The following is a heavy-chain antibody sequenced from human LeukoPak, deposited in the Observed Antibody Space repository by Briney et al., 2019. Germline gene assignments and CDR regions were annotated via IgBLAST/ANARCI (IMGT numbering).Heavy chain of an antibody. V-gene: IGHV3-48*03. CDR1: GFTFSSYG. CDR2: ISSSGSTI. CDR3: AREMPLGSGSQAFDY. Sequence: GGSLRLSCAASGFTFSSYGMNWVRQAPGKGLEWVSYISSSGSTIYYADSVKGRFTISRDNAKNSLYLQMNSLRAEDTAVYYCAREMPLGSGSQAFDYWGQGTLVTVSS. D-gene: IGHD3-10*01. J-gene: IGHJ4*02.